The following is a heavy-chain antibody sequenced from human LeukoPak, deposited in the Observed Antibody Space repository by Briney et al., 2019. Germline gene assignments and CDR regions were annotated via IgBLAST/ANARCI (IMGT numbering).Heavy chain of an antibody. D-gene: IGHD3-22*01. CDR2: IYYSGST. Sequence: SETLSLTCTVSGGSISSYYWSWIRQPPGKGLEWIGYIYYSGSTNYNPSLKSRVTISVDTSKNQSSLKLSSVTAADTAVYYCARGDYYDSPGGLDYWGQGTLVTVSS. J-gene: IGHJ4*02. CDR1: GGSISSYY. V-gene: IGHV4-59*01. CDR3: ARGDYYDSPGGLDY.